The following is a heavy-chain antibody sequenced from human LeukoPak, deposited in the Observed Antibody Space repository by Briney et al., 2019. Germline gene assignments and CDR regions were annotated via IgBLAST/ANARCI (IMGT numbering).Heavy chain of an antibody. V-gene: IGHV1-2*02. Sequence: ASVKVSCKASGYTFTGYYMHWVRQAPGQGLEWMGWINPNSGGTNYAQKFQGRVTMTRDTSISTAYMELSRLRSDDTAVYYCAKLCIAAYGKAEDYWGQGTLVTVSS. CDR1: GYTFTGYY. D-gene: IGHD6-13*01. CDR3: AKLCIAAYGKAEDY. J-gene: IGHJ4*02. CDR2: INPNSGGT.